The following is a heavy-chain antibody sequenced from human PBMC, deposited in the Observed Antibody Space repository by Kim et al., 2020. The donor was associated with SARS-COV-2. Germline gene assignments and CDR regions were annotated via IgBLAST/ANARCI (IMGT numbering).Heavy chain of an antibody. Sequence: GGSLRLSCAASGFTFDDYAMHWVRQAPGKGLEWVSGISGNSGTLVYADSVKGRFTISRDNAKNSLYLQMSSLRVEDTALYYCAKDMLRCSGGSCYPFDYWGQGTLVTVSS. D-gene: IGHD2-15*01. J-gene: IGHJ4*02. CDR3: AKDMLRCSGGSCYPFDY. CDR2: ISGNSGTL. V-gene: IGHV3-9*01. CDR1: GFTFDDYA.